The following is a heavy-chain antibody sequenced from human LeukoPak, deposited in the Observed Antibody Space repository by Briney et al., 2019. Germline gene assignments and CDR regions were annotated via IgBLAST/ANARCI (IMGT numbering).Heavy chain of an antibody. Sequence: PGGSLRLSCAASGFTFDDYAMHWVRQAPGKGLEWVSTISGSGSSTYYADSVKGRFTISRDSSKNTLYLQMNSLRAEDTAVYYCAKGREAYSGSYTPFDCWGQGTLVTVSS. CDR3: AKGREAYSGSYTPFDC. V-gene: IGHV3-23*01. CDR1: GFTFDDYA. J-gene: IGHJ4*02. CDR2: ISGSGSST. D-gene: IGHD1-26*01.